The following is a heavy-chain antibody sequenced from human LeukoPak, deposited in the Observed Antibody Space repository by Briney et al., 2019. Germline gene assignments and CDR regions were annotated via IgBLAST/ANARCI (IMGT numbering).Heavy chain of an antibody. Sequence: GGSLRLSCAASGFTFTTYWMSWVRLAPGKGLEWVSAISGSGGSTYYADSVKGRFTISRDNSKNTLYLQMNSLRAEDTAVYYCAKRVGTDLYYDFWSGYSYFDYWGQGTLVTVSS. D-gene: IGHD3-3*01. V-gene: IGHV3-23*01. CDR3: AKRVGTDLYYDFWSGYSYFDY. J-gene: IGHJ4*02. CDR1: GFTFTTYW. CDR2: ISGSGGST.